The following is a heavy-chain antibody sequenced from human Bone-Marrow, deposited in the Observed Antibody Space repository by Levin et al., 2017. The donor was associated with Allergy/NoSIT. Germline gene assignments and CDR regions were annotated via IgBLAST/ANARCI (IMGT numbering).Heavy chain of an antibody. J-gene: IGHJ4*02. CDR1: GFTFGKYG. D-gene: IGHD3-10*01. CDR2: IWNDATNK. Sequence: GGSLRLSCVVSGFTFGKYGMHWVRQAPGKGLEWVAVIWNDATNKYYGDSVKGRFTISRDNSKNTVWLQMNNLRADDTAVYWCAGYGAGRQLDNWGQGTLVTVSS. V-gene: IGHV3-33*01. CDR3: AGYGAGRQLDN.